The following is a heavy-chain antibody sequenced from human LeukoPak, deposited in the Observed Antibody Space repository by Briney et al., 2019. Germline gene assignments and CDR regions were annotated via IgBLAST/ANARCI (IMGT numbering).Heavy chain of an antibody. J-gene: IGHJ3*02. CDR3: ARTAGLADGFDM. Sequence: PGGSLRLSCAASAFTFSTYNMSWVRQAPGKRLEWVPSISSSSTYMYYADSMKGRFTISRDNAKHSLYLQMNSLRAEDTAVYYCARTAGLADGFDMWGQGTLVTVSS. V-gene: IGHV3-21*01. CDR1: AFTFSTYN. D-gene: IGHD2-21*02. CDR2: ISSSSTYM.